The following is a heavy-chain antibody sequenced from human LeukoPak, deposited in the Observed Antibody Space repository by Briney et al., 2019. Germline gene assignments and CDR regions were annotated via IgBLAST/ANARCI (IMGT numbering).Heavy chain of an antibody. Sequence: ASVKVSCKASGGTFSSYAISWVRQAPGQGLEWMGGIIPIFGTANYAQKFQGRVTITADESTSTAYMELSSLRSEDTAVYCCARVVTMVGHFDYWGQGTLVTVSS. CDR3: ARVVTMVGHFDY. CDR2: IIPIFGTA. V-gene: IGHV1-69*01. CDR1: GGTFSSYA. J-gene: IGHJ4*02. D-gene: IGHD3-10*02.